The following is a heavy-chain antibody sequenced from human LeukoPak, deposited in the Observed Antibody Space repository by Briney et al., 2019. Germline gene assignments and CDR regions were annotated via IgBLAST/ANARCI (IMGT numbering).Heavy chain of an antibody. CDR1: GGSISTNNHY. CDR3: ARLGGSGYYYFNWFDP. J-gene: IGHJ5*02. V-gene: IGHV4-39*01. CDR2: VYYYGSP. Sequence: SETLSLTCTVSGGSISTNNHYWVWIRQPPEKGLEWIGTVYYYGSPYYNPSVKSRVTISVDTSKYQFSLKLSSVTAADTAVYYCARLGGSGYYYFNWFDPWGQGTLVTVSS. D-gene: IGHD3-22*01.